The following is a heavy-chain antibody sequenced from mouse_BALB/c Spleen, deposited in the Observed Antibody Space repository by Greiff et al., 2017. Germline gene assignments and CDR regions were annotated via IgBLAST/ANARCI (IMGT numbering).Heavy chain of an antibody. Sequence: VQLKESGPGLVKPSQSLSLTCSVTGYSITSGYYWNWIRQFPGNKLEWMGYISYDGSNNYNPSLKNRISITRDTSKNQFFLKLNSVTTEDTATYYCAREDDGYPRFAYWGQGTLVTVSA. CDR2: ISYDGSN. CDR3: AREDDGYPRFAY. V-gene: IGHV3-6*02. D-gene: IGHD2-3*01. CDR1: GYSITSGYY. J-gene: IGHJ3*01.